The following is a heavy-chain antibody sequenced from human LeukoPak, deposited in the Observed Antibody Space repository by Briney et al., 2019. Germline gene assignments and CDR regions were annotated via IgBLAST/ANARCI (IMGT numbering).Heavy chain of an antibody. Sequence: SETLSLTCTVSGGSISSGDYYWSWLRQPPGKGLEWIGYIYYSGSTYYNPSLKSRVTISVDTSKNQFSLKLSSVTAADTAVYYCARGAYYYGSGFDYWGQGTLVTVSS. CDR2: IYYSGST. D-gene: IGHD3-10*01. V-gene: IGHV4-30-4*01. J-gene: IGHJ4*02. CDR3: ARGAYYYGSGFDY. CDR1: GGSISSGDYY.